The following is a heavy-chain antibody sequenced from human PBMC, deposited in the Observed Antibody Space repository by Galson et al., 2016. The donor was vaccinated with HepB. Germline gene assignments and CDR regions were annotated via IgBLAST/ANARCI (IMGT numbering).Heavy chain of an antibody. Sequence: SETLSLTCVVSNYSISNNPWWGWIRQHPGKGLEWIGYIFHRGTTYYNPSLQSRVTISLDASKNQFSLKLGSVIAADPAIYYCARKIDMAGLRLASDYWGQGALSPSPQ. CDR3: ARKIDMAGLRLASDY. V-gene: IGHV4-28*01. J-gene: IGHJ4*02. D-gene: IGHD5-24*01. CDR2: IFHRGTT. CDR1: NYSISNNPW.